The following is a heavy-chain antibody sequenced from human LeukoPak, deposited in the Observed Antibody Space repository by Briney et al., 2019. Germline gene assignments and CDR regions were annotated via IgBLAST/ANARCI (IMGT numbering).Heavy chain of an antibody. V-gene: IGHV3-23*01. Sequence: VGALRLSFAGSLLTFSGYPMSGVGQAPGRGGEGVSVICGSGGSSYIADSVRGGFANPRENSKNTLYLQMTTLRAEDTAVYYCAILGGRDYHSDYWGQGTLVTVSS. CDR2: ICGSGGSS. D-gene: IGHD3-16*01. J-gene: IGHJ4*02. CDR3: AILGGRDYHSDY. CDR1: LLTFSGYP.